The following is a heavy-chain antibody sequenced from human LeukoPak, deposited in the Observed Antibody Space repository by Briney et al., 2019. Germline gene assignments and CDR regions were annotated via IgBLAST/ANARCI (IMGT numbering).Heavy chain of an antibody. CDR3: AKGVYGDYEDAFDI. V-gene: IGHV3-23*01. D-gene: IGHD4-17*01. CDR2: ISGSGGST. Sequence: TGGSLRLSCAASGFTFSSYAMSWVRQAPGEELEWVSAISGSGGSTYYADSVKGRFTISRDNSKNTLYLQMNSLRAEDTAVYYCAKGVYGDYEDAFDIWGQGTMVTVSS. J-gene: IGHJ3*02. CDR1: GFTFSSYA.